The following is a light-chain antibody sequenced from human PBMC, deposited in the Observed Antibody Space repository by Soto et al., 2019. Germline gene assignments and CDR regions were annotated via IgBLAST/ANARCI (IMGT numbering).Light chain of an antibody. Sequence: QSALTQPASVSGSPGQSITISCTGTSSDVGSYNLVSWYQQHPGKAPKLMIYEVSKRPSGVSNRFSGSKSGNTASLTISGLQAEDEADYYCCSYAGSSLEVFGGGTKVTVL. CDR3: CSYAGSSLEV. V-gene: IGLV2-23*02. CDR1: SSDVGSYNL. CDR2: EVS. J-gene: IGLJ2*01.